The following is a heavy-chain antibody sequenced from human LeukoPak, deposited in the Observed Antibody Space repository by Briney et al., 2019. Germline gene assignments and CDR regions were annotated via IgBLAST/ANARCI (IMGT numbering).Heavy chain of an antibody. CDR2: MSYSGGT. Sequence: SETLSLTCTVSGGSIATYYWGWIRQPPGKGLEWIGYMSYSGGTIYNPSLMSRVTMSVDTSKNQFSLKLTSVTAADTAVYYCARGYGEATREAFDIWGLGTMVTVSS. D-gene: IGHD4/OR15-4a*01. CDR1: GGSIATYY. V-gene: IGHV4-59*12. CDR3: ARGYGEATREAFDI. J-gene: IGHJ3*02.